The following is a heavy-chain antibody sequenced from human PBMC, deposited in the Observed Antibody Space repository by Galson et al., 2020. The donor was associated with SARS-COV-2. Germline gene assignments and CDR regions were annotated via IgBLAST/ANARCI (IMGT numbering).Heavy chain of an antibody. CDR3: ARRAPAPGYYYYYMDV. V-gene: IGHV4-39*01. CDR1: GGSISSSSYY. CDR2: IYYSGST. Sequence: SETLSLTCTVSGGSISSSSYYWGWIRQPPGKGLEWIGSIYYSGSTYYNPSLKSRVTISVDTSKNQFSLKLSSVTAADTAVYYCARRAPAPGYYYYYMDVWGKGTTVTVSS. D-gene: IGHD6-25*01. J-gene: IGHJ6*03.